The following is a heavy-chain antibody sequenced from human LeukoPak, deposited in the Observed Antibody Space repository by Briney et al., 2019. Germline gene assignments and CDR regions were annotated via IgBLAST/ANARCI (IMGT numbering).Heavy chain of an antibody. V-gene: IGHV4-4*07. CDR1: GGSISSYY. CDR2: IYTSGST. D-gene: IGHD6-13*01. CDR3: ARVDGPYSIAAAAT. J-gene: IGHJ5*02. Sequence: PSETLSLTCTVSGGSISSYYWSWIRQPAGKGLEWIGRIYTSGSTNYNPSLKSRVTMSVDKSKNQFSLKLSSVTAADTAVYYCARVDGPYSIAAAATWGQGTLVTVSS.